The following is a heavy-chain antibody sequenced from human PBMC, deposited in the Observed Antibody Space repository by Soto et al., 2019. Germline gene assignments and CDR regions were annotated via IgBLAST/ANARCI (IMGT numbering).Heavy chain of an antibody. Sequence: GGSLRLSCAASGFTFSSYAMHWVRQAPGKGLEWVAVISYDGSNKYYADSVKGRFTISRDNSKNTLHLQMNSLRAEDTAVYYCARDPGGYSYVGFWFDPWGQGTLVTVSS. CDR3: ARDPGGYSYVGFWFDP. CDR1: GFTFSSYA. V-gene: IGHV3-30-3*01. CDR2: ISYDGSNK. J-gene: IGHJ5*02. D-gene: IGHD5-18*01.